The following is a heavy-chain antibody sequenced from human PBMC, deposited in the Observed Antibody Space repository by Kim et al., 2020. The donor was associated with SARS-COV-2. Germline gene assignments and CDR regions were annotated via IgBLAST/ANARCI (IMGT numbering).Heavy chain of an antibody. CDR1: GGSISSSNW. V-gene: IGHV4-4*02. Sequence: SETLSLTCAVSGGSISSSNWWSWVRQPPGKGLEWIGEIYHSGSTNYNPSLKSRVTISVDKSKNQFSLKLSSVTAADTAVYYCATNLPEGGWYYYYGMDVWGQGTTVTVSS. CDR2: IYHSGST. CDR3: ATNLPEGGWYYYYGMDV. D-gene: IGHD6-19*01. J-gene: IGHJ6*02.